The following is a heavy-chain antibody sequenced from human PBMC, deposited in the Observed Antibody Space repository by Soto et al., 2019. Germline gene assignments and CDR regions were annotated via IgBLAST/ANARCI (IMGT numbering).Heavy chain of an antibody. D-gene: IGHD4-17*01. CDR2: VSTENRNA. CDR1: GYTFTEYD. J-gene: IGHJ4*02. V-gene: IGHV1-8*01. Sequence: ASVKVSCKTSGYTFTEYDINWVRQAPGQGLEYKRWVSTENRNAGYAPQFRGRVSMTADTSINTVYLDLTTLCYEDTAVYYCDVTTGYWGQGTMVTVSS. CDR3: DVTTGY.